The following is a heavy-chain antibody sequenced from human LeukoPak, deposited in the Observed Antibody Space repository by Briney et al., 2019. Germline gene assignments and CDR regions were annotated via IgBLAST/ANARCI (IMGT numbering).Heavy chain of an antibody. CDR3: ARGRPGRYYGSGSYSLGY. V-gene: IGHV4-34*01. Sequence: PSETLSLTCAVYGGSFSGYYWSWIRQPPGKGLEWIGEINHSGSTNYNPSLKSRVTISVDTSKNQFSLKLSSVTAADTAVYYCARGRPGRYYGSGSYSLGYWGQGTLVTVSS. D-gene: IGHD3-10*01. J-gene: IGHJ4*02. CDR2: INHSGST. CDR1: GGSFSGYY.